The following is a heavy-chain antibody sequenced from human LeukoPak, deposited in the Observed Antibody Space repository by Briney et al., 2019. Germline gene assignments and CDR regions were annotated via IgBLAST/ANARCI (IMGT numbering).Heavy chain of an antibody. V-gene: IGHV3-7*01. J-gene: IGHJ5*02. D-gene: IGHD2-2*01. CDR1: GFTFSSYW. CDR3: ARAKGDRYCSSTSCLNWFDP. CDR2: IKQDGSEK. Sequence: PAGSLRLSCTASGFTFSSYWMSWVRQAPGQGLEWVANIKQDGSEKYYVDSVKGRFTISRDNAKNSLYLQMNSLRAEDTAVYYCARAKGDRYCSSTSCLNWFDPWGQGTLVTVSS.